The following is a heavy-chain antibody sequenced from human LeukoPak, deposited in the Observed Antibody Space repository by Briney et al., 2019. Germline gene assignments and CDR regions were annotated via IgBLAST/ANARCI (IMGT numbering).Heavy chain of an antibody. CDR3: ARFSGSYQDY. D-gene: IGHD1-26*01. V-gene: IGHV4-39*01. CDR2: IYYSGST. Sequence: SETLSLTCTVSGGSIRSSRYYWGWIRQPPGKGLEWIGSIYYSGSTYYNPSLKSRVTISVDTSKNQFSLKLSSVTAADTAVYYCARFSGSYQDYWGQGTLVTVSS. J-gene: IGHJ4*02. CDR1: GGSIRSSRYY.